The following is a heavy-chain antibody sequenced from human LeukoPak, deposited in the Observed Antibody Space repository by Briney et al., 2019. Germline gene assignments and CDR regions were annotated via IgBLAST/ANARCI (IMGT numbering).Heavy chain of an antibody. CDR2: IKEDGSDK. CDR1: GFTFSNYW. CDR3: ARDTYRFYDY. V-gene: IGHV3-7*01. J-gene: IGHJ4*02. Sequence: GGALRLSCTASGFTFSNYWVSWGRLAPGEGLEWVASIKEDGSDKYYVDSVKGRFTISRDNAKNSLYLQMNGLRAEDTAVYYCARDTYRFYDYWGQGTLVTVSS.